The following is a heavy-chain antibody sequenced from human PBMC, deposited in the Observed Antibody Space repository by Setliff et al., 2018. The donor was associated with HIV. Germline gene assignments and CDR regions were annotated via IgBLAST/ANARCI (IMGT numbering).Heavy chain of an antibody. V-gene: IGHV4-39*01. D-gene: IGHD2-8*01. J-gene: IGHJ5*02. CDR2: IFYTGST. CDR1: GGSISSSTYY. Sequence: PSETLSLTCSVSGGSISSSTYYWGWIRQPSGKGLEWIGDIFYTGSTYYNPSLKSRVAISIDTSENQFSLKLTSVTAADTAVYYCARRGRDGVLIVFATGFDPWGQGTLVTVSS. CDR3: ARRGRDGVLIVFATGFDP.